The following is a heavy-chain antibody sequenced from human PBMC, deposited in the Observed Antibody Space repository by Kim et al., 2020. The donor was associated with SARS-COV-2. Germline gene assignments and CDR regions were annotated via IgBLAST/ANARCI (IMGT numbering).Heavy chain of an antibody. Sequence: SVKVSCKASGGTFSSYAISWVRQAPGQGLEWMGGIIPIFGTANYAQKFQGRVTITADESTSTAYMELSSLRSEDTAVYYCASSPILRRSNGVVLRYFDWLFPQPYYYGMDVWGQGTTVTVSS. CDR3: ASSPILRRSNGVVLRYFDWLFPQPYYYGMDV. D-gene: IGHD3-9*01. CDR2: IIPIFGTA. CDR1: GGTFSSYA. J-gene: IGHJ6*02. V-gene: IGHV1-69*13.